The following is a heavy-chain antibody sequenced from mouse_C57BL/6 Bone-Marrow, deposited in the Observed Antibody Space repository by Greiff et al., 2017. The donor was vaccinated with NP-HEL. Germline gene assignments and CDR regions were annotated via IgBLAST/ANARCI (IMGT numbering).Heavy chain of an antibody. V-gene: IGHV5-15*01. CDR3: ARSDYGSSYRYFDV. J-gene: IGHJ1*03. D-gene: IGHD1-1*01. CDR2: ISNLAYSI. CDR1: GFTFSDYG. Sequence: EVQGVESGGGLVQPGGSLKLSCAASGFTFSDYGMAWVRQAPRKGPEWVAFISNLAYSIYYADTVTGRFTISRENAKNTLYLEMSSLRSEDTAMYYCARSDYGSSYRYFDVWGTGTTVTVSS.